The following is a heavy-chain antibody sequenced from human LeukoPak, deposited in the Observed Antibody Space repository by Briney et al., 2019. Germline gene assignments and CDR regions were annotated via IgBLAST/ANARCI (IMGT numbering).Heavy chain of an antibody. V-gene: IGHV3-30*18. Sequence: AGGSLRLSCAASGFTFTNYGMHWVRQAPGKGLEWVALITYDGYYKYYSDSVKGRFTISSDTSKNTLYLQMSSLRAEDTAVYYCLKDPLYYYGSGRYYNGDYWGQGTLVTVSS. J-gene: IGHJ4*02. CDR3: LKDPLYYYGSGRYYNGDY. D-gene: IGHD3-10*01. CDR1: GFTFTNYG. CDR2: ITYDGYYK.